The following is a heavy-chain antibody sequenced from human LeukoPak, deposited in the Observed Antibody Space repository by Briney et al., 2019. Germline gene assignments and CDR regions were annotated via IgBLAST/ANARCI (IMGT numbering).Heavy chain of an antibody. J-gene: IGHJ4*02. V-gene: IGHV3-43*02. CDR1: GFTFDDYA. Sequence: PGGSLRLSCAASGFTFDDYAMHWVRQAPGKGLEWVSLISGDGGNTYYADSVKGRFTISRDNSKNSLYLQMNSLRTEDTALYYCAKDIKSSTIFDYWGQGTLVTVSS. CDR3: AKDIKSSTIFDY. CDR2: ISGDGGNT. D-gene: IGHD5-24*01.